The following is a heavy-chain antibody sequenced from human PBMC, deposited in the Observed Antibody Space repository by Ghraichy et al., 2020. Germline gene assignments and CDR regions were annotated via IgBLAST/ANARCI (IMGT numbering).Heavy chain of an antibody. CDR1: GFAFSSHG. D-gene: IGHD2-8*01. CDR2: ISAHGGST. CDR3: VKDETVMVISPEH. V-gene: IGHV3-23*01. J-gene: IGHJ1*01. Sequence: GGSLRLSCAASGFAFSSHGMIWVRKASGKGLEWVSGISAHGGSTYYAVTMKGRFIISRDNSESTLYLQMNSLRAEDTAVYHCVKDETVMVISPEHWGPGTLVAVSS.